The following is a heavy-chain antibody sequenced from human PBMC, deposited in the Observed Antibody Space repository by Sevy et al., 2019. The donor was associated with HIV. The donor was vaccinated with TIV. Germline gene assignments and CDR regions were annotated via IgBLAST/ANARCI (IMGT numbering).Heavy chain of an antibody. CDR1: GFNFDDYA. CDR3: AKDNIAAAGNGVFDY. V-gene: IGHV3-9*01. Sequence: GGSLRLSCAASGFNFDDYAMHWVRQAPGKGLEWVSGISWNSGSIGYADSVKGRFTISRDNANNSLYLQMNSLRAEDTALYYCAKDNIAAAGNGVFDYWGQGTLVTVSS. D-gene: IGHD6-13*01. CDR2: ISWNSGSI. J-gene: IGHJ4*02.